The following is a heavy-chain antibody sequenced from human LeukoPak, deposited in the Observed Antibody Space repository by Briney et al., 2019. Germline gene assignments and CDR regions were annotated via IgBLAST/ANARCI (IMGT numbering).Heavy chain of an antibody. D-gene: IGHD3-10*01. V-gene: IGHV3-9*01. CDR1: GFTFSSYW. Sequence: GGSLRLSCAASGFTFSSYWMSWVRQAPGKGLEWVSGISWNSGSIGYADSVKGRFTISRDNAKNSLYLQMNSLRAEDTALYYCAKSVRGVILDYWGQGTLVTVSS. CDR3: AKSVRGVILDY. CDR2: ISWNSGSI. J-gene: IGHJ4*02.